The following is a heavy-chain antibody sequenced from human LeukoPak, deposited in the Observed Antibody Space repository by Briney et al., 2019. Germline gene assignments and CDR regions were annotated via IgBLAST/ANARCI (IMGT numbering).Heavy chain of an antibody. D-gene: IGHD2-2*01. J-gene: IGHJ1*01. Sequence: PSETLSLTCTVSGGSISSYYWSWIRQPPGKGLEWIGYIYHSGSTYYNLSLKNRITISIDTSKNRFSLQLTSVTAADTAVYYCAREGSRSTFQQWGQGTLVTVSS. CDR3: AREGSRSTFQQ. CDR2: IYHSGST. V-gene: IGHV4-59*12. CDR1: GGSISSYY.